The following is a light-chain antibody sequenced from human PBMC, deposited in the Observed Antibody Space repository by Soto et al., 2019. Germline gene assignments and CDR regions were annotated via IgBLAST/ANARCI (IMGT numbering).Light chain of an antibody. V-gene: IGKV1-33*01. CDR2: DAS. CDR3: QQFDSLPYT. J-gene: IGKJ2*01. Sequence: DIQMTQSASSLSASVGDRVTITCQASQDINDRLNWYQQKPGKAPKILISDASSLETGVPSRFSGDGSGTDFTLTINNLQPEDVTTYHCQQFDSLPYTFGQGTSLEI. CDR1: QDINDR.